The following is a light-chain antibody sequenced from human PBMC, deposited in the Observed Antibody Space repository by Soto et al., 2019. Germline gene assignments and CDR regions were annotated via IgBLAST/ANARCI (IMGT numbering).Light chain of an antibody. CDR1: TGAVTSGHY. CDR3: MLSYNGADV. Sequence: QTVVTQEPSLTVSPGGTVTLTCDSSTGAVTSGHYPYWFQQQPAQAPRTLIYDTSNKHSWTPARFSGSLLGGKAALTLSGAQPEDEADYYCMLSYNGADVFGGGTQLTVL. CDR2: DTS. J-gene: IGLJ3*02. V-gene: IGLV7-46*01.